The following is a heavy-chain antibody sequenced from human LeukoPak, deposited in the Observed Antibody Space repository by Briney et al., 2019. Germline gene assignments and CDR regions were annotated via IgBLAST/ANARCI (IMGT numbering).Heavy chain of an antibody. D-gene: IGHD3-10*01. V-gene: IGHV1-69*13. Sequence: SVKVSCKASGYTFTSYYMHWVRQAPGQGLEWMGGIIPIFGTANYAQKFQGRVTITADESTSTAYMELSSLRSEDTAVYYCACSSMVRGVIITFRFDPWGQGTLVTVSS. J-gene: IGHJ5*02. CDR2: IIPIFGTA. CDR1: GYTFTSYY. CDR3: ACSSMVRGVIITFRFDP.